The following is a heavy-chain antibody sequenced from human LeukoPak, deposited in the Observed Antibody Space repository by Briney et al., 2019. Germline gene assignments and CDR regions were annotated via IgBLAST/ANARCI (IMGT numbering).Heavy chain of an antibody. J-gene: IGHJ4*02. CDR2: ISGSGGST. CDR1: GFTFSSYA. D-gene: IGHD6-19*01. CDR3: AKGIAVAGRNGFDY. Sequence: GGSLRLSCAASGFTFSSYAMSWVREAPGKGLEGVSAISGSGGSTYYADSVKGRFTISRDNSKNTLYLQMNSLRAEDTAVYYCAKGIAVAGRNGFDYWGQGTLVTVSS. V-gene: IGHV3-23*01.